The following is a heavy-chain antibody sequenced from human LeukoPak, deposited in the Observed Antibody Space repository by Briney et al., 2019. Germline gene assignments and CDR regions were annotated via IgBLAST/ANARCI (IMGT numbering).Heavy chain of an antibody. CDR1: GGSISSYY. D-gene: IGHD2-21*01. Sequence: SETLSLTCTVSGGSISSYYWSWIRQPPGKGLEWIGYIYYSGSTNYNPSLKSRVTISVDTSKNQFSLKLSSVTAADTAVYYCARGGIDYCGGDCYLDYWGQGTLVTVSS. V-gene: IGHV4-59*01. CDR2: IYYSGST. CDR3: ARGGIDYCGGDCYLDY. J-gene: IGHJ4*02.